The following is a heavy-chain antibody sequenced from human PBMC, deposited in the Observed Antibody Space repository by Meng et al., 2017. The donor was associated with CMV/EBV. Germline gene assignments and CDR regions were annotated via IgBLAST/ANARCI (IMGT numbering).Heavy chain of an antibody. CDR1: GFTFSGSA. D-gene: IGHD3-3*01. Sequence: GESLRLSCAASGFTFSGSAMHWVRQASGKGLEWVSSISSSSSYIYYADSVKGRFTISRDNAKNSLYLQMNSLRAEDTAVYYCARAADLEWLLFNFDYWGQGTLVTVSS. CDR2: ISSSSSYI. J-gene: IGHJ4*02. V-gene: IGHV3-21*01. CDR3: ARAADLEWLLFNFDY.